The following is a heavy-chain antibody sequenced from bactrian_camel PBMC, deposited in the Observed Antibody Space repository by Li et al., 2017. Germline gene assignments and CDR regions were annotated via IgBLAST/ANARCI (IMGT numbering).Heavy chain of an antibody. J-gene: IGHJ4*01. CDR2: IASDGGTT. CDR3: ATDRGGSSFVGEATEYNY. Sequence: HVQLVESGGGSVQAGGSLRLSCAASGFTFSTYWMYWVRQAPGKGLEWVSTIASDGGTTYFADSLKGRFTISRDNAKNTVYLQMNSLKSEDTALYYCATDRGGSSFVGEATEYNYWGQGTQVTVS. CDR1: GFTFSTYW. V-gene: IGHV3S1*01. D-gene: IGHD6*01.